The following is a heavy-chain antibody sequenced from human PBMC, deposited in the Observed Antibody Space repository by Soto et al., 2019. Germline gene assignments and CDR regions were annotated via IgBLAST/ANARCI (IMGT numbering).Heavy chain of an antibody. CDR3: ARGGSSWYLDY. V-gene: IGHV1-46*03. CDR2: INPSGGST. J-gene: IGHJ4*02. Sequence: QVQLVQSGAEVKKPGASVKVSCKASGYTFTSYYMHWVRQAPGQGPEWMGIINPSGGSTSYAQKFQGRVTMTRDTSTSAVYMELSSLRSEDTAVYYCARGGSSWYLDYWGQGTLVTVSS. D-gene: IGHD6-13*01. CDR1: GYTFTSYY.